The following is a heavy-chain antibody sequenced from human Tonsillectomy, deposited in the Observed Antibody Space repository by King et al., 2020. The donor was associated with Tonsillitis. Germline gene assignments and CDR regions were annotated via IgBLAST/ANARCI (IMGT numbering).Heavy chain of an antibody. CDR3: ARLYSGYDYYFDY. CDR1: GYRFTTYW. D-gene: IGHD5-12*01. Sequence: VQLVESGGEVKKPGESLTISCTGSGYRFTTYWIGWVRQMPGKGLEWMGIIHPGDSDTRYSPSFQGQVTISADKSISTAYLQWSSLKASDTAMYYCARLYSGYDYYFDYWGQGTLVTVSS. CDR2: IHPGDSDT. V-gene: IGHV5-51*03. J-gene: IGHJ4*02.